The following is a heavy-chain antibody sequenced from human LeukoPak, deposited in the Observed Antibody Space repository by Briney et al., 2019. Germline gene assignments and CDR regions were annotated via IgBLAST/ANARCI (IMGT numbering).Heavy chain of an antibody. Sequence: GASVKVSCKASGYTFTSYGISWVRQAPGQGLEWMGWISAYNGNTNYAQKFQGRVTITADESTSTAYMELSSLRSEDTAVYYCATRWLQSTRLEYYYYMDVWGKGTTATISS. CDR2: ISAYNGNT. J-gene: IGHJ6*03. CDR1: GYTFTSYG. CDR3: ATRWLQSTRLEYYYYMDV. D-gene: IGHD5-24*01. V-gene: IGHV1-18*01.